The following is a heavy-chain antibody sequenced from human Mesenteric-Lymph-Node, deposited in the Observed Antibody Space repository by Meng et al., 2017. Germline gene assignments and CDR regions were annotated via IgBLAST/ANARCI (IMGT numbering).Heavy chain of an antibody. CDR1: GFDFTNYW. V-gene: IGHV5-51*01. D-gene: IGHD3-10*01. J-gene: IGHJ6*02. CDR3: ARQTSLLRGRREYGMDV. Sequence: GESLKISCKAYGFDFTNYWIGWVRQTPGKGLEWMGIIYPRDSDTRYSPSFGGQVTISADKSISTTYLHWSSLKASDTATYYCARQTSLLRGRREYGMDVWGQGTTVTVSS. CDR2: IYPRDSDT.